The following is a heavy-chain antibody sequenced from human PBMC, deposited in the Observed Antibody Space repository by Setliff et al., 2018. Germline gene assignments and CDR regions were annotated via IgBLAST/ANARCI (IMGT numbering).Heavy chain of an antibody. V-gene: IGHV3-53*01. CDR2: LYNDGST. D-gene: IGHD3-10*01. CDR3: RLWFGELLRDY. Sequence: QAGWSLRLSCAASGFTVSANDMSWVRQAPGKGLEWVSLLYNDGSTYYADSVKGRFTISRDNSKNTLYLQMSSLRTEDTAVYYCRLWFGELLRDYWGQGTLVTVSS. CDR1: GFTVSAND. J-gene: IGHJ4*02.